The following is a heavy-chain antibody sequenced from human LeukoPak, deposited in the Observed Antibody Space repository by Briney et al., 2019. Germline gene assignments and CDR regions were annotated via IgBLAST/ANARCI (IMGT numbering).Heavy chain of an antibody. D-gene: IGHD3-22*01. CDR3: AREISGYSDY. CDR2: INANSGDT. J-gene: IGHJ4*02. V-gene: IGHV1-2*02. Sequence: ASVKVSCKASGYTFTGYYMHWVRQAPGQGLEWMGWINANSGDTKYAQKFQGRVTMTRDTSISTAYMELSRLRSDDTAMYYCAREISGYSDYWGQGTLVTVSS. CDR1: GYTFTGYY.